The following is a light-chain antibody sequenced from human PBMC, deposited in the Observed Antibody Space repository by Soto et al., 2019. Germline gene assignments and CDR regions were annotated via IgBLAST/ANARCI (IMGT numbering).Light chain of an antibody. CDR1: QSVLYSSNNENS. CDR3: QQYYSLPPT. V-gene: IGKV4-1*01. J-gene: IGKJ1*01. CDR2: WAS. Sequence: DIVMTQSPDSLAVSLGERATINCKSSQSVLYSSNNENSLAWYQQKPGQPPKLLIYWASTRESGVPDRFSGGGSGTDFTLTISSLQAEDVAVYYCQQYYSLPPTFGQGTKVEI.